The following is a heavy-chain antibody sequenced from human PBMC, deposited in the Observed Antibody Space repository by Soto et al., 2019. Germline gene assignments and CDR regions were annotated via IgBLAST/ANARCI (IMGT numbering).Heavy chain of an antibody. J-gene: IGHJ4*02. CDR3: AKDRSGYYYGGLFDY. D-gene: IGHD3-22*01. Sequence: ESGGGVVQPGRSLRLSCAASGFTFSSYGMHWVRQAPGKGLEWVAVISYDGSNKYYADSVKGRFTISRDNSKNTLYLQMNSLRAEDTAVYYCAKDRSGYYYGGLFDYWGQGTLVTVSS. CDR2: ISYDGSNK. V-gene: IGHV3-30*18. CDR1: GFTFSSYG.